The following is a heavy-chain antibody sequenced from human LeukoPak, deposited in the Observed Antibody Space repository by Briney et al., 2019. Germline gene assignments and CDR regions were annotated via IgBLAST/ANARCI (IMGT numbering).Heavy chain of an antibody. D-gene: IGHD5-24*01. CDR3: ARDYKYAFDN. V-gene: IGHV3-48*01. Sequence: GGSLRLSCAASGFTFSDYSMNWVRQAPGKGLEWISYIGIDSGNTNYADSVKGRFTISGDKAKNSLHLQMNSLRAEDTAVYYCARDYKYAFDNWGQGTLVTVSS. CDR1: GFTFSDYS. J-gene: IGHJ4*02. CDR2: IGIDSGNT.